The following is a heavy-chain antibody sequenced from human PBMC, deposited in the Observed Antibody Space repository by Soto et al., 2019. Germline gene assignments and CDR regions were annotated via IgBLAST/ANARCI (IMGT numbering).Heavy chain of an antibody. CDR2: SSNSGTFA. J-gene: IGHJ4*02. V-gene: IGHV3-11*06. CDR1: GFTFSDYY. Sequence: QVHVVESGGGLVKPGGSLRLSCAASGFTFSDYYMSWVRQAPGRGLEWISYSSNSGTFARYATSVKGRFSISRDNANNSLYLEMNSLRVEDTAVYYCARSGDNFNVLDYWGQGTPVTVSS. D-gene: IGHD1-1*01. CDR3: ARSGDNFNVLDY.